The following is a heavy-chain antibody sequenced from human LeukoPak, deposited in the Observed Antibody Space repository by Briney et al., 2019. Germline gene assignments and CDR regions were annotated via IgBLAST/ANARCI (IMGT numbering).Heavy chain of an antibody. D-gene: IGHD3-16*02. CDR3: AKVRQGGVIDSNDY. J-gene: IGHJ4*02. CDR1: GFTFSDHA. V-gene: IGHV3-23*01. Sequence: GGSLRLSCAASGFTFSDHAMSWVRQAPRQGLEWVSSVSYLGDNTFYADSVKGRFTISRDNSKNTLYLQMNSLRAEDTAVYYCAKVRQGGVIDSNDYGGQGTLVTVSS. CDR2: VSYLGDNT.